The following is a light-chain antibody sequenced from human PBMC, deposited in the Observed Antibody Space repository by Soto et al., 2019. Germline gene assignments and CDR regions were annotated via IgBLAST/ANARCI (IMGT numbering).Light chain of an antibody. CDR3: TSYTPSSTYV. J-gene: IGLJ1*01. CDR1: SSDVGNYDY. Sequence: QSALTQPASVSGSPGQSITISCTGTSSDVGNYDYVSWYQQYPGKAPKLMIYAVSRRPSGVSNRFSGSKSGSTASLTISGLQAEDEADYYCTSYTPSSTYVFGTGTKLTVL. CDR2: AVS. V-gene: IGLV2-14*03.